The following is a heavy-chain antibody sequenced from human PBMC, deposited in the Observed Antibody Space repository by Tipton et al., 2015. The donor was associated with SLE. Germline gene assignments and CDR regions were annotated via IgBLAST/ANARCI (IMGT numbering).Heavy chain of an antibody. CDR1: GFTFDDYT. D-gene: IGHD6-13*01. CDR2: ISWDGGST. V-gene: IGHV3-43*01. Sequence: SLRLSCAASGFTFDDYTMHWVRQAPGKGLEWVSLISWDGGSTYYADSVKGRFTISRDNSKNSLYLQMNSLRTEDTALYYCAKASYPDPYSSPGDYWGQGTLVTVSS. CDR3: AKASYPDPYSSPGDY. J-gene: IGHJ4*02.